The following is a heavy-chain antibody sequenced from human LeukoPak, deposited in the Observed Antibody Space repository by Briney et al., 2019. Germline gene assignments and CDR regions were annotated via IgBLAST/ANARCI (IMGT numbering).Heavy chain of an antibody. J-gene: IGHJ4*02. CDR1: GSIFNHYW. CDR2: IKQDGTLK. Sequence: PGGSLRLSCAASGSIFNHYWMTWVRQAPGKGLEWVAFIKQDGTLKDYEDSVKGRFTISRDNAKNSVFLEMNSLRADDTAIYYCVRDKGWLQHDYWGPGVLVTVSS. CDR3: VRDKGWLQHDY. D-gene: IGHD5-24*01. V-gene: IGHV3-7*01.